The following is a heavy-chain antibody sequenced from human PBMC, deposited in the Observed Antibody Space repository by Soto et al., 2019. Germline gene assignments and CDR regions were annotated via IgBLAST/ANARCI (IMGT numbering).Heavy chain of an antibody. J-gene: IGHJ4*02. CDR2: MNPNSGNT. V-gene: IGHV1-8*01. Sequence: QVQLVQSGAEVKKPGASVKVSCKASGYTFTSYDINWVRQATGQGLEWMGWMNPNSGNTGYAKKFQGRVTMTRNTSISTAYMELSSLRSEDTAVYYCARGLSYVDTALDYYWGQGTLVTVSS. CDR1: GYTFTSYD. D-gene: IGHD5-18*01. CDR3: ARGLSYVDTALDYY.